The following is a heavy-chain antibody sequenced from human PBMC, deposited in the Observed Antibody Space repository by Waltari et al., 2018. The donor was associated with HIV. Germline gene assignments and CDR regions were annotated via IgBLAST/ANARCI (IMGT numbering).Heavy chain of an antibody. CDR1: GFTFSSYA. CDR3: AKDVFRPPLEWSRWYFDY. V-gene: IGHV3-23*01. Sequence: EVQLLESGGGLVQPGGSLRLSCAASGFTFSSYAMSWVRQAPGKGLEWVSAISGSGGSTYYADSVKGRFTISRDNSKNTLYLQMNSLRAEDTAVYYCAKDVFRPPLEWSRWYFDYWGQGTLVTVSS. CDR2: ISGSGGST. D-gene: IGHD3-3*01. J-gene: IGHJ4*02.